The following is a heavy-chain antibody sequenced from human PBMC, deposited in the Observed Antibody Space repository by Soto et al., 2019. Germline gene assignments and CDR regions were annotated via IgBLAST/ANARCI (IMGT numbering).Heavy chain of an antibody. CDR2: TSSSGSSI. D-gene: IGHD4-4*01. Sequence: PGGSLRLSCAASGFIFSSYEINWVRQAPGKGLELVSYTSSSGSSIYYADTVKGRFTISRDNAKNSLYLQMNSLSAEDTAVYYCAREDYRNYGGGDLDYWGQGTLVTVSS. V-gene: IGHV3-48*03. J-gene: IGHJ4*02. CDR3: AREDYRNYGGGDLDY. CDR1: GFIFSSYE.